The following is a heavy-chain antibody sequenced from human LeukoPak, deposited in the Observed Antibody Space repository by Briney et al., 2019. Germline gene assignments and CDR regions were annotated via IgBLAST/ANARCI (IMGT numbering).Heavy chain of an antibody. CDR1: GFTFSSYA. J-gene: IGHJ6*02. V-gene: IGHV3-30-3*01. CDR3: ARDSKPYYGMDV. CDR2: ISYDGSNK. Sequence: GRSLRLSCATSGFTFSSYAMQWVRQAPGKGLEWAAVISYDGSNKYYADSVKGRFTISRDNSKNTLYLQMNSLRAEDTAVYYRARDSKPYYGMDVWGQETTVTVSS.